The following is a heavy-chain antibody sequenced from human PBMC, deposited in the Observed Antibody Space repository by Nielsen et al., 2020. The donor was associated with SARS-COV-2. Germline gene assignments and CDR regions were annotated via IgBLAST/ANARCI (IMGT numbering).Heavy chain of an antibody. V-gene: IGHV3-23*01. CDR1: GFTFNNFA. J-gene: IGHJ4*02. Sequence: GESLTISCAASGFTFNNFAMNWVRQAPGKGPERVSGISGSGFTTYYPDSVKGRFTISRDNSKNTLYLQMNSLRAEDTAVYYCARAYRSDFDFWGQGALVTVSS. CDR2: ISGSGFTT. D-gene: IGHD6-19*01. CDR3: ARAYRSDFDF.